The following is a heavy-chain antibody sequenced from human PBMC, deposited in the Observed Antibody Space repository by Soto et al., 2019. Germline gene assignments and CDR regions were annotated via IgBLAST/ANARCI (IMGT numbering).Heavy chain of an antibody. CDR2: IFHSGST. V-gene: IGHV4-30-2*01. D-gene: IGHD6-13*01. CDR1: GGSISTGGSS. Sequence: SETLSLTCAVSGGSISTGGSSWSWIRQPPGKGLEWIGYIFHSGSTYYRSSLKSRVIISLDRSKNQFSLKLNSVTAAYTAVYCRDGGGSTCFSPGLDPGGKGTLVTVSS. CDR3: DGGGSTCFSPGLDP. J-gene: IGHJ5*02.